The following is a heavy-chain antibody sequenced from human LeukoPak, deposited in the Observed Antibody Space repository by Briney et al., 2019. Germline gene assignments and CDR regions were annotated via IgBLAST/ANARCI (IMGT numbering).Heavy chain of an antibody. CDR3: AREWSPYIAVAGTSYFDY. CDR1: GFTFSSYS. CDR2: ISSSSSYI. J-gene: IGHJ4*02. V-gene: IGHV3-21*01. D-gene: IGHD6-19*01. Sequence: PGGSLRLSCAASGFTFSSYSMNWVRQAPGKGLEWVSSISSSSSYIYYADSVKGRFTISRDNAKNSLYLQMNSLRAEDTAVYYCAREWSPYIAVAGTSYFDYWGQGTLVTVSS.